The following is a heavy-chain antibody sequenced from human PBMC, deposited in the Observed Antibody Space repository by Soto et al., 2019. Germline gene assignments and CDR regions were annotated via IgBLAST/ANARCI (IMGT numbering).Heavy chain of an antibody. Sequence: QVHLVQSGAEVKKPGASVKVSCKTSGYTFTSYGISWVRQAPGQGLEWLGWISGYDGRTNLAQKVQARVTMTTDTSTSTVYMELRSLRSDDTAVYYCAREGDVPYYYYGMDLWGQGTTVTVSS. CDR1: GYTFTSYG. CDR2: ISGYDGRT. J-gene: IGHJ6*02. CDR3: AREGDVPYYYYGMDL. V-gene: IGHV1-18*01. D-gene: IGHD2-21*02.